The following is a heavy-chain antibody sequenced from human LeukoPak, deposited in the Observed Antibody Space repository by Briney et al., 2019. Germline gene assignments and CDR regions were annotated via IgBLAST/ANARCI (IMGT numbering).Heavy chain of an antibody. J-gene: IGHJ4*02. V-gene: IGHV3-7*01. CDR3: ASSVGGFFDY. CDR2: IKQDGSEK. D-gene: IGHD5/OR15-5a*01. CDR1: GFTFRIYW. Sequence: PGGSLRLSCAASGFTFRIYWVSWVRQAPGKGLEWVANIKQDGSEKYYVDSVRGRFTLSRDNAKNSLYLQMDSLRAEDTAVYYCASSVGGFFDYWGQRNLVTVSS.